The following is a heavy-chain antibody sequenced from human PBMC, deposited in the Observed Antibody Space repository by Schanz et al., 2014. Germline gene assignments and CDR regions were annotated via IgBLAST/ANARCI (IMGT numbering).Heavy chain of an antibody. Sequence: EVQLLDSGGGLVQPGGSLRLSCAASGFTFSTYAMSWVRQAPGKGLEWVSAISGRSSHIYYADSVKGRFSISRDNAKNSLYLQLNSLRAEDTAVYYCARVPYGSGSYWDYWGQGTLVTVSS. CDR1: GFTFSTYA. J-gene: IGHJ4*02. D-gene: IGHD3-10*01. V-gene: IGHV3-21*06. CDR3: ARVPYGSGSYWDY. CDR2: ISGRSSHI.